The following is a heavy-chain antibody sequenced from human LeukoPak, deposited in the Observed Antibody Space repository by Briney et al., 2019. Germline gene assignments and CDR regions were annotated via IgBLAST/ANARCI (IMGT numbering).Heavy chain of an antibody. D-gene: IGHD5-12*01. V-gene: IGHV1-69*06. Sequence: ASVKVSCKTSGGTFSSYAITWVRQTPGQGLEWMGGIIPIFGTTNYAQKFQDRVTITADKSTSTAYMKLSSLRSEDTAVYYCARYSGYDEVVYYYYMDVWGKGTTVTVSS. CDR1: GGTFSSYA. J-gene: IGHJ6*03. CDR2: IIPIFGTT. CDR3: ARYSGYDEVVYYYYMDV.